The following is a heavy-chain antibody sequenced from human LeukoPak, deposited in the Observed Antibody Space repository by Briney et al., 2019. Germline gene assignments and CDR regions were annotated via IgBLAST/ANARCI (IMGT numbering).Heavy chain of an antibody. CDR1: GGSFSGYY. V-gene: IGHV4-34*01. D-gene: IGHD6-19*01. CDR2: INHSGST. CDR3: ATGSTAGTFGTAKYYFDY. Sequence: SETLSLTCAVYGGSFSGYYWSWIRQPPGKGLEWIGEINHSGSTNCNPSLKSRVTISVDTSKNQFSLKLSSVTAADTAVYYCATGSTAGTFGTAKYYFDYWGQGTLVTVSS. J-gene: IGHJ4*02.